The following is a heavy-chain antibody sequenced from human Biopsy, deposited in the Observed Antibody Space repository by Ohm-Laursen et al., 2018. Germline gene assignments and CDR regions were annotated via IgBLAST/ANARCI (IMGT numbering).Heavy chain of an antibody. CDR3: TRKPNSLYYFDH. CDR1: RDSISNYY. Sequence: SETLSLTCTVSRDSISNYYWTWIRQSPGKGLEWIGYIYYTGSTNYNPSVKSRATISVDTSKNQFSLKLNSVTAADTAVYFCTRKPNSLYYFDHWGQGILVTVSS. J-gene: IGHJ4*02. CDR2: IYYTGST. D-gene: IGHD1-14*01. V-gene: IGHV4-59*12.